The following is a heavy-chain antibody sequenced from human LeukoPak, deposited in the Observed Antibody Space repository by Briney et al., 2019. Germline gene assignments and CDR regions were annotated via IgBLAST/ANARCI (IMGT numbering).Heavy chain of an antibody. CDR1: GFTFSSYA. Sequence: GGSLRLSCAASGFTFSSYAMSWVRQAPGKGLEWVSAISGSGGSPYYADSVKGRFTISRDNSKNTLYLQMNSLRAEDTAVYYCAKDMVLWFGEYDYWGQGTLVTVSS. J-gene: IGHJ4*02. CDR3: AKDMVLWFGEYDY. D-gene: IGHD3-10*01. V-gene: IGHV3-23*01. CDR2: ISGSGGSP.